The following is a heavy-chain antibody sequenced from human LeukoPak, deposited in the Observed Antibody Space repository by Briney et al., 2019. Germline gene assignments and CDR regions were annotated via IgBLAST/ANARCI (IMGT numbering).Heavy chain of an antibody. V-gene: IGHV3-33*01. CDR2: IWDDGSNK. CDR1: GFTFSSYG. Sequence: GRSMRLSCAVSGFTFSSYGMHWVRQAPGKGLEWVAVIWDDGSNKYYADSVRGRFTISRDNSKNTLYLLMNSLRAEDSAVYYCARDRTRDCSGGSCYRHYFDYWGQGTLVSVFS. J-gene: IGHJ4*02. D-gene: IGHD2-15*01. CDR3: ARDRTRDCSGGSCYRHYFDY.